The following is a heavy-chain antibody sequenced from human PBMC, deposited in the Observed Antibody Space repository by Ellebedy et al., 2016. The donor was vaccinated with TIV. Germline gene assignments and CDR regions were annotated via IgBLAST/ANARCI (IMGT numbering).Heavy chain of an antibody. V-gene: IGHV3-64D*06. CDR3: VKDRGDIIRGVDY. CDR1: GFTFSHSA. J-gene: IGHJ4*02. D-gene: IGHD2-21*02. CDR2: LNINSGNT. Sequence: GESLTISCSASGFTFSHSAMHSVRQAPGKGLEYVSALNINSGNTYYADSVKGRFTISRDSSKNTLYLQMSSLRPDDTAMYYCVKDRGDIIRGVDYWGQGTLVTVSS.